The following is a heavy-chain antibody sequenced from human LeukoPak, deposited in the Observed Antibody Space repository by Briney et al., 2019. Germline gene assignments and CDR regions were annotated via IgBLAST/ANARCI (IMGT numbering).Heavy chain of an antibody. CDR3: ARQHIPFIAVAAPGDAFDI. J-gene: IGHJ3*02. V-gene: IGHV5-51*01. D-gene: IGHD6-19*01. CDR2: IYPGDSDT. CDR1: GYSYTSYC. Sequence: GESLKISCKSSGYSYTSYCIGWVRQMPGKGLEWMGIIYPGDSDTRYSPSFQGQVTISADKSISTAYLQWSSLKASDTAMYYCARQHIPFIAVAAPGDAFDIWGQGTMVTVSS.